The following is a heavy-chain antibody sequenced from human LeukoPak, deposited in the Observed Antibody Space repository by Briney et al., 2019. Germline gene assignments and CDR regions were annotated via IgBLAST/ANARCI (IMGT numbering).Heavy chain of an antibody. CDR3: AKDGSWSIPGLGMDV. CDR1: GFTFSSYG. D-gene: IGHD6-13*01. Sequence: PGGSLRLSCAASGFTFSSYGMHWVRQAPGKGLEWVAVISYDGSNKYYADSVKGRFTISRDNSKNSLYLQMSSLRAEDTALYYCAKDGSWSIPGLGMDVWGQGTTVTVSS. J-gene: IGHJ6*02. CDR2: ISYDGSNK. V-gene: IGHV3-30*18.